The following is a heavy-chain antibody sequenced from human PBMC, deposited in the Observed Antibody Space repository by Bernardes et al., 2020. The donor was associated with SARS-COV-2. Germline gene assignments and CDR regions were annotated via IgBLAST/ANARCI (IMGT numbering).Heavy chain of an antibody. D-gene: IGHD6-13*01. J-gene: IGHJ4*02. CDR2: INAGNGNT. CDR1: GYTFTSYA. Sequence: ASVKVSCKASGYTFTSYAMHCVRQAPGQRLECMGWINAGNGNTKYSQKFQGRVTITRDTSASTAYMELSSLRSEDTAVYYCARGTGYSNFDYWGQGTLVTVSS. CDR3: ARGTGYSNFDY. V-gene: IGHV1-3*01.